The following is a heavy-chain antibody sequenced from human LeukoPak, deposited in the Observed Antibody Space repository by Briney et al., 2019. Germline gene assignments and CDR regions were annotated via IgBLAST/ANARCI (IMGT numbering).Heavy chain of an antibody. J-gene: IGHJ4*02. CDR2: ISEDGSET. D-gene: IGHD1-26*01. Sequence: PGGSLRLSCAASGFTFSNYWMNWVRQAPGKGLEWVANISEDGSETHYVDSVKGRFTISRDNAKNSLFLQMNSLRADDTAVYFCARGFSGSFEYWGQGTLVTVSS. V-gene: IGHV3-7*01. CDR1: GFTFSNYW. CDR3: ARGFSGSFEY.